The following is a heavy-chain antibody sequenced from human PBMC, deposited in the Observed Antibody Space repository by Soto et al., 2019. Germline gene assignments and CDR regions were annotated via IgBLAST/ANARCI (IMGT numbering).Heavy chain of an antibody. CDR3: AREVGELPYFDY. D-gene: IGHD1-26*01. CDR1: GGSISSGDYY. Sequence: SETLSLTCTVSGGSISSGDYYWSWIRQPPGKGLEWIGYIYCSGSTYYNPSLKSRVTISVDTSKNQFSLKLSSVTAADTAVYYCAREVGELPYFDYWGQGTLVTVSS. CDR2: IYCSGST. V-gene: IGHV4-30-4*01. J-gene: IGHJ4*02.